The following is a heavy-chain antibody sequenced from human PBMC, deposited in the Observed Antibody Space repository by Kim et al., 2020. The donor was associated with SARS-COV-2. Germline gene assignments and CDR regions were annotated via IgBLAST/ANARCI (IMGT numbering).Heavy chain of an antibody. D-gene: IGHD3-10*01. V-gene: IGHV3-30*07. CDR3: AAYYYGSGSYYYGIGN. Sequence: DSVKGRFTISRDNSKNTLYLQMNSLRAEDTAVYYCAAYYYGSGSYYYGIGNWGQGTLVTVSS. J-gene: IGHJ4*02.